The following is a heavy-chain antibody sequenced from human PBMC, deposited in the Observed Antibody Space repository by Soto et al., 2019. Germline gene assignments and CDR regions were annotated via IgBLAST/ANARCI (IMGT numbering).Heavy chain of an antibody. CDR2: IYYSGST. CDR1: GGSISSSSYY. CDR3: VSPRPYYDFWSGYLENAFDI. J-gene: IGHJ3*02. Sequence: QLLESGPGLVKPSETLSLTCTVSGGSISSSSYYWGWIRQPPGKGLEWIGSIYYSGSTYYNPSLKSRVTISVDTSKNQFSLKLSSVTAADTAVYYCVSPRPYYDFWSGYLENAFDIWGQGTMVTVSS. D-gene: IGHD3-3*01. V-gene: IGHV4-39*01.